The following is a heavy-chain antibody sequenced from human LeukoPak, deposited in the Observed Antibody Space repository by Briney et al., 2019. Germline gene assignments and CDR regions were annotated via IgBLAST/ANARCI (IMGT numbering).Heavy chain of an antibody. CDR3: AVSIAAFSGRFDP. Sequence: ASVKVSCKASGYTFTGYYMHWVRQAPGQGLEWMGWINPNSGGTNYAQKFQGRVTMTRDTSISTAYMELSRLRSDDTAVYYCAVSIAAFSGRFDPWGQGTLVTVSS. D-gene: IGHD6-6*01. V-gene: IGHV1-2*02. CDR2: INPNSGGT. CDR1: GYTFTGYY. J-gene: IGHJ5*02.